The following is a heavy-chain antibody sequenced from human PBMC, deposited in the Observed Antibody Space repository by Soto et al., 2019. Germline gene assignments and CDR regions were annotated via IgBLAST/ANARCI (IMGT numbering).Heavy chain of an antibody. CDR2: IYYNGRT. D-gene: IGHD6-6*01. CDR3: ARARSTSPDSFDY. V-gene: IGHV4-30-4*01. Sequence: PSETLSLTCTVSGGSISSDDYYWSWIRQPPGKGLEWIGYIYYNGRTDYNPSLKSRVIISIDTSKNQFSLNLNSVSAADTAVYYCARARSTSPDSFDYWGQGTLVTVS. J-gene: IGHJ4*02. CDR1: GGSISSDDYY.